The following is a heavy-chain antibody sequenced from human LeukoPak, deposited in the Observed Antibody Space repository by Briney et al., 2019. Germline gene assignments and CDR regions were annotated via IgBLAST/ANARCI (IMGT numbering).Heavy chain of an antibody. Sequence: GGSLRLSCAASGFTFSSYAMSWVRQAPGKGLEWVSAISGSGGSTYYADSVKGRYTISRDNSKNTLYLQMNSLRAEDTAVYYCAKGTTVTTPSWLYFQHWGQGTLVTVSS. D-gene: IGHD4-17*01. J-gene: IGHJ1*01. CDR3: AKGTTVTTPSWLYFQH. CDR1: GFTFSSYA. V-gene: IGHV3-23*01. CDR2: ISGSGGST.